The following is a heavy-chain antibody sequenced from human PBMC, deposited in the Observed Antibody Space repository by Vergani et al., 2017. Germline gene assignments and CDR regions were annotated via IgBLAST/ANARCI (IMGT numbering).Heavy chain of an antibody. CDR1: GFSLSTSGMR. CDR3: ARSSNWGSTGFDY. D-gene: IGHD7-27*01. Sequence: QVTLKEFGPALVKPTQTLTLPCTFPGFSLSTSGMRVSWIRQPPGKALEWLARIDWDDDKFYSTSLKTRLTISKDTTKNQVVLTMTNMDPVDTATYYCARSSNWGSTGFDYWGQGTLVTVSS. V-gene: IGHV2-70*04. CDR2: IDWDDDK. J-gene: IGHJ4*02.